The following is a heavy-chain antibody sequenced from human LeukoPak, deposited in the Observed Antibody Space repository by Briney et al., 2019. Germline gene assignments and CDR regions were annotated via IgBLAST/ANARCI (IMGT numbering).Heavy chain of an antibody. J-gene: IGHJ6*03. CDR3: ARMRGIAARPRYYYYMDV. Sequence: ASVKVSCKASGYTFTSYGISWVRQAPGQGLEWMGWISAYNGNTNYAQKLQGRVTMTTDTSTSTAYMELRSLRSDDTAVYYCARMRGIAARPRYYYYMDVWGKGTTVTVSS. D-gene: IGHD6-6*01. CDR1: GYTFTSYG. CDR2: ISAYNGNT. V-gene: IGHV1-18*01.